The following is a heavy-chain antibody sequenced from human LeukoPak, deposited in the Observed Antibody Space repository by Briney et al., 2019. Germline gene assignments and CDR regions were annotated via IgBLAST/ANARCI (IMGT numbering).Heavy chain of an antibody. CDR1: GYSFTNYW. CDR2: IDPSDSYT. D-gene: IGHD1-7*01. V-gene: IGHV5-10-1*01. CDR3: ARYQTGTWDY. J-gene: IGHJ4*02. Sequence: PGESLKISCKGSGYSFTNYWIYWARQMPGKGLEWMGRIDPSDSYTNYSPSFQGHVTISADKSISTAFLQWSSLKASDTAMYYCARYQTGTWDYWGQGTLVTVSS.